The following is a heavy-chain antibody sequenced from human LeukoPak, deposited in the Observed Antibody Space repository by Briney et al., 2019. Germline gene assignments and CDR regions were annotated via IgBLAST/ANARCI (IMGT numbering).Heavy chain of an antibody. D-gene: IGHD2-2*01. CDR2: IKQDGSEK. CDR1: GFTFSSYW. V-gene: IGHV3-7*01. J-gene: IGHJ4*02. Sequence: TGGSLRLSCAASGFTFSSYWMSWVRQAPGKGLEWVANIKQDGSEKYYVDSVKGRFTISRDNAKNSLYLQMNSLRAEDTAVYYCARPLGYCSSTSCPNGYWGQGTLVTVSS. CDR3: ARPLGYCSSTSCPNGY.